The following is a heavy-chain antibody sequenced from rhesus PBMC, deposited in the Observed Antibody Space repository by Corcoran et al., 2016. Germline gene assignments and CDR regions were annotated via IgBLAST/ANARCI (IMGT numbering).Heavy chain of an antibody. V-gene: IGHV4S7*01. J-gene: IGHJ4*01. CDR3: ARQGRAGTIDY. CDR1: GGSISGGYG. CDR2: IFGSIGST. D-gene: IGHD1-1*01. Sequence: QLQLQESGPGLVKPSETLSLTCAVSGGSISGGYGWSWIRQPPGKGLEWIGHIFGSIGSTYYNPSLKSRVTISRDTSKNQFSLKLSSVTAADTAVYYCARQGRAGTIDYWGQGVLVTVSS.